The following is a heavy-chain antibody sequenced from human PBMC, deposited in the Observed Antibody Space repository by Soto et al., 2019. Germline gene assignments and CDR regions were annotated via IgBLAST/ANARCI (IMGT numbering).Heavy chain of an antibody. D-gene: IGHD3-16*02. Sequence: QVQLVQSGAEVKKPGASVKVSCKASGYTFTSYAMHWVRQAPGQRLEWMGWINAGNGNTKYSQKFQGRVTITRDTSASTAYMELSSLRSEDTAVYYCARDQLIYDYSWGSYRPRVGYFDYWGQGTLVTVSS. V-gene: IGHV1-3*01. CDR3: ARDQLIYDYSWGSYRPRVGYFDY. J-gene: IGHJ4*02. CDR2: INAGNGNT. CDR1: GYTFTSYA.